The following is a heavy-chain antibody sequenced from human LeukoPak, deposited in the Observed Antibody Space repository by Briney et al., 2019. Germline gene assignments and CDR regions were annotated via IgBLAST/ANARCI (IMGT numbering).Heavy chain of an antibody. CDR2: INPSGGST. CDR1: GYTFTSYD. J-gene: IGHJ4*01. CDR3: VKDRVTWGTVFLDY. D-gene: IGHD3-16*01. V-gene: IGHV1-46*01. Sequence: ASVKVSCKASGYTFTSYDFNWLRQAPGQGLEWMGIINPSGGSTSYAQKFQGRVTMTRDTSTSTVYMELSSLRSEDTAVYYCVKDRVTWGTVFLDYWGHGTLVTVSS.